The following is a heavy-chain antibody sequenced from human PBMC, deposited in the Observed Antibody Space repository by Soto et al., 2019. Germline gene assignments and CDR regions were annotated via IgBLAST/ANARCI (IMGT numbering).Heavy chain of an antibody. Sequence: PGGSLRLSCAASGFNFSSYAMHLVHQAPGKGLEWVAVISYDGSIKYYTHYVKGRFTISRDNSKSTLYLQMNSLRAEDTAVYYCARNRGSYYPFDAFDIWGQGTMVTVSS. CDR2: ISYDGSIK. CDR1: GFNFSSYA. J-gene: IGHJ3*02. V-gene: IGHV3-30-3*01. D-gene: IGHD1-26*01. CDR3: ARNRGSYYPFDAFDI.